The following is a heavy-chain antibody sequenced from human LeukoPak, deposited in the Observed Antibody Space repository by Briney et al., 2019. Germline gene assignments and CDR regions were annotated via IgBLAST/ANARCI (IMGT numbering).Heavy chain of an antibody. J-gene: IGHJ4*02. D-gene: IGHD6-19*01. CDR3: ARESGSSGWWDY. CDR1: GGSISSYY. V-gene: IGHV4-59*01. Sequence: SETLSLTCTVSGGSISSYYWSWIRQPPGKGLEWIGYIYYSGSTNYNPSLKSRVTISVDTSKNQFSLKLSSVTAADTAVYYCARESGSSGWWDYWGQGTLVTVSS. CDR2: IYYSGST.